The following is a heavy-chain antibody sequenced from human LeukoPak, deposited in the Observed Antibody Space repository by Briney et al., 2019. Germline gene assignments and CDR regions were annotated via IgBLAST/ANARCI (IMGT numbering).Heavy chain of an antibody. J-gene: IGHJ6*03. CDR2: IYYSGST. D-gene: IGHD3-10*01. V-gene: IGHV4-59*01. CDR3: ARVEEGYGSGRRENYYYYYMDV. Sequence: SETLSLTCTVSGGSISSYYWSWIRQPPGKGLEWIGYIYYSGSTNYTPSLKSRATISVDTSKNQFSLKLSSVTAADTAVYYCARVEEGYGSGRRENYYYYYMDVWGKGTTVTISS. CDR1: GGSISSYY.